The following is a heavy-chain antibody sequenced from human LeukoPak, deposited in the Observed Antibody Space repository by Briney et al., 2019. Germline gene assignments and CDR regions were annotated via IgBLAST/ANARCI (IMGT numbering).Heavy chain of an antibody. CDR3: AKDESWNPWYMDV. Sequence: GGSLRLSCAASGFTFSSYAMSWVRQAPGKGLEWVSGTSGSGGTTYYADSVKGRFTISRDNSESTLYLQMNSLRAEDTAVYHCAKDESWNPWYMDVWGKGTTVTVSS. J-gene: IGHJ6*03. CDR1: GFTFSSYA. D-gene: IGHD1-1*01. CDR2: TSGSGGTT. V-gene: IGHV3-23*01.